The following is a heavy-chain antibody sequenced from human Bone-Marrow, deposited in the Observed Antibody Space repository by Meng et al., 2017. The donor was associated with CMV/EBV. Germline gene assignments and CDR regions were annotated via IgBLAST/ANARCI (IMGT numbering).Heavy chain of an antibody. V-gene: IGHV3-7*01. CDR1: GLTFSDYW. CDR3: ARECKRGDYKLIRQRVKKDYFGMDV. Sequence: GGSLRPSCAASGLTFSDYWANWVRQAPGKGLEWVATIKEDGSETYYVDSVKGRFTISRDNAKNSLNMQMNSLRAEDTAVYYCARECKRGDYKLIRQRVKKDYFGMDVWGQGTTVTVSS. CDR2: IKEDGSET. J-gene: IGHJ6*02. D-gene: IGHD3-16*01.